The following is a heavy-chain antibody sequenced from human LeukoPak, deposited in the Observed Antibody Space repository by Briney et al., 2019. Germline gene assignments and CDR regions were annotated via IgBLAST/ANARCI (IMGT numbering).Heavy chain of an antibody. V-gene: IGHV3-23*01. Sequence: PGGSLRLSCAASGFSFGYYAMSWVRQAPGKGLEWVSAISGTGAGTYYADSVKGRLTISREDAKNSLSLQMNNLRAEDTAVYYCARDSLAYFDFWGQGTLVTVSS. J-gene: IGHJ4*02. CDR2: ISGTGAGT. D-gene: IGHD3-3*02. CDR3: ARDSLAYFDF. CDR1: GFSFGYYA.